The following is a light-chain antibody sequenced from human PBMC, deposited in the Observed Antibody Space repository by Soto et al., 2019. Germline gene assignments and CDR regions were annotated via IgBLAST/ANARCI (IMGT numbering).Light chain of an antibody. V-gene: IGKV3-20*01. Sequence: EIVLTQSPGTLSLSPGERATLSCRASQSVSSSYLAWYQQKPGQAPRLLVYGASTRATGIPDRFSGSGSGTEFTLTISSLQSEDFAVYYCQHYSNWLGTFGGGTKVDTK. J-gene: IGKJ4*01. CDR1: QSVSSSY. CDR3: QHYSNWLGT. CDR2: GAS.